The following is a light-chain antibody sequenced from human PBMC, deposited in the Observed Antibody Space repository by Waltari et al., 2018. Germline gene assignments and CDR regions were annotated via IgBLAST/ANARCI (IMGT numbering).Light chain of an antibody. CDR2: ANSSGSH. CDR3: QTGGHGTWV. Sequence: QQPGMGPRYLMKANSSGSHSRGDGSPDRFSGSSSEAERYLTSSSLQSEDEADYYCQTGGHGTWVFGGGTKLTVL. V-gene: IGLV4-69*01. J-gene: IGLJ3*02.